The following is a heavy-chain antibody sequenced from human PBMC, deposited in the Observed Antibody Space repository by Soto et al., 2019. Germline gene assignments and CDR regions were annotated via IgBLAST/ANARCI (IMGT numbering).Heavy chain of an antibody. CDR1: GGSISSYY. V-gene: IGHV4-59*08. CDR3: ARHAWGALRNAFDI. J-gene: IGHJ3*02. D-gene: IGHD3-16*01. Sequence: SETLSLTCTVSGGSISSYYWSWIRQPPGKGLEWIGYIYYSGSTNYNPSLKSRVTLSVDTSKNQFSLKLSSVTAADTAVYYCARHAWGALRNAFDIWGQGTMVTVSS. CDR2: IYYSGST.